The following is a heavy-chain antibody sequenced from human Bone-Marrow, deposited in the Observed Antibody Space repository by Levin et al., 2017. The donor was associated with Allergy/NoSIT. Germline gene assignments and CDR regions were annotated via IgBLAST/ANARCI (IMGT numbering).Heavy chain of an antibody. CDR3: VRGGQYGDYSFEL. CDR2: IYYSGTT. Sequence: PSETLSLTCSVSGDSITTGGYYWTWIRQHPGKGLEWIGFIYYSGTTFYNPSLRSRISISRDTSKNHFALTLRSVTVADTAVYYCVRGGQYGDYSFELWAQGTQVTVSS. CDR1: GDSITTGGYY. D-gene: IGHD2-21*01. V-gene: IGHV4-31*02. J-gene: IGHJ4*02.